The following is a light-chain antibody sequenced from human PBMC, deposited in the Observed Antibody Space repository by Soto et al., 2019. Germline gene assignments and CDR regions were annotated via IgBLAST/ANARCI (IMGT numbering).Light chain of an antibody. Sequence: QSALTQPASVSGSPGQSITISCTGTSSDVGSYNLVSWYQHHPGEAPKLMIYEDTKRPSGVSTRFSASKSGNTASLTVSGLQAEDEADYYCCSYVNDNNVLFGGGTKLTVL. CDR3: CSYVNDNNVL. CDR1: SSDVGSYNL. CDR2: EDT. J-gene: IGLJ2*01. V-gene: IGLV2-23*01.